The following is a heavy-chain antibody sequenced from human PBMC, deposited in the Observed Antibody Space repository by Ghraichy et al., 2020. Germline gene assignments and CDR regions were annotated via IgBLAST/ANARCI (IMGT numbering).Heavy chain of an antibody. V-gene: IGHV3-72*01. CDR1: GFIFSDHY. Sequence: GGSLRLSCVASGFIFSDHYVDWVRQAPGKGLEWVGRSRNSAKSYTTGYAASVKGRFTISRDGSKSSVYLQMNSLRTEDTAVYYCVRVGEDYKYDCWGQGTLVTVSS. CDR3: VRVGEDYKYDC. J-gene: IGHJ4*02. CDR2: SRNSAKSYTT. D-gene: IGHD3-10*01.